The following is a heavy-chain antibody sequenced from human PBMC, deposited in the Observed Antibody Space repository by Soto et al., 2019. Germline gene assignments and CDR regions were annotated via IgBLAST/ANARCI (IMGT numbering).Heavy chain of an antibody. CDR3: TRDAPRDSSARDWFDP. V-gene: IGHV3-21*01. J-gene: IGHJ5*02. Sequence: GSLRLSCAASGFTFRSFTMNWVRQAPGKGLEWVSTISSNSAYIYYTDALRGRFTISRDNAKNSLHLQMNSLRAEDTAVYYCTRDAPRDSSARDWFDPWGPETLDTVSS. D-gene: IGHD6-13*01. CDR2: ISSNSAYI. CDR1: GFTFRSFT.